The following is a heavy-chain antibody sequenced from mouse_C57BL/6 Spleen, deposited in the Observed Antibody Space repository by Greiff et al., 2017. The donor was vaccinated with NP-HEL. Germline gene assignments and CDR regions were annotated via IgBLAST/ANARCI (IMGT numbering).Heavy chain of an antibody. CDR1: GFTFSSYA. Sequence: EVQGVESGGGLVKPGGSLKLSCAASGFTFSSYAMSWVRQTPEKRLEWVATISDGGSYTYYPDNVKGRFTISRDNAKNNLYLQMSHLKSEDTAMYYCARDNGYYCDYWGQGTTLTVSS. CDR2: ISDGGSYT. CDR3: ARDNGYYCDY. J-gene: IGHJ2*01. V-gene: IGHV5-4*01. D-gene: IGHD2-2*01.